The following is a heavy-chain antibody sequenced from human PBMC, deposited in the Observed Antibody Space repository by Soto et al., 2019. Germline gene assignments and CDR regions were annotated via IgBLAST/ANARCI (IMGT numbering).Heavy chain of an antibody. D-gene: IGHD3-10*01. CDR2: IVVGSGNT. V-gene: IGHV1-58*01. CDR3: AALPHYYGSGSYLDY. Sequence: ASVKVSCKASGFTFTSSAVQWVRQARGQRLEWIGWIVVGSGNTNYAQKFQERVTITRDMSTSTAYMELSSLRSEDTAVYYCAALPHYYGSGSYLDYWGQGTLVTVSS. J-gene: IGHJ4*02. CDR1: GFTFTSSA.